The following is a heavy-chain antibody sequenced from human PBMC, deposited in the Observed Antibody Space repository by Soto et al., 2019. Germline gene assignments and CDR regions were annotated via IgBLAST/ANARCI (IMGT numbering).Heavy chain of an antibody. CDR3: ARDGEMDEVVPAAMQPPYYYMDV. D-gene: IGHD2-2*01. Sequence: QVQLVQSGAEVKKPGASVKVSCKASGYTFTSYDINWVRQATGQGLEWMGWMNPNSGNTGYAQKFQGRVTMTRNTSISTAYMELSSLRSEDTAVYYCARDGEMDEVVPAAMQPPYYYMDVWGKGTTVTVSS. V-gene: IGHV1-8*01. J-gene: IGHJ6*03. CDR1: GYTFTSYD. CDR2: MNPNSGNT.